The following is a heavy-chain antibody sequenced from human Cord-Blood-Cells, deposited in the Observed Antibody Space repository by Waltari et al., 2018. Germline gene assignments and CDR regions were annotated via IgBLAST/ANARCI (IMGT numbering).Heavy chain of an antibody. CDR1: GGSISSYY. D-gene: IGHD5-18*01. V-gene: IGHV4-59*01. J-gene: IGHJ5*02. Sequence: QVQLQESGPGLVKPSETLSLTCTVSGGSISSYYWSWIRQPPGKGLEWIGYIHYSGSTNYNPSRKSRVTISVDTSKNQFSRKLSSVTAADTAVYYCAGNTAMVGWFDPWGQGTLVTVSS. CDR3: AGNTAMVGWFDP. CDR2: IHYSGST.